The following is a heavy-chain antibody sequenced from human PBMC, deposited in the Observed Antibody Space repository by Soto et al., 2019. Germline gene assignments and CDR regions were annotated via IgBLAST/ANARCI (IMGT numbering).Heavy chain of an antibody. V-gene: IGHV3-21*01. J-gene: IGHJ4*02. CDR2: ISSSSSYI. CDR1: GFTFSSYS. D-gene: IGHD1-26*01. Sequence: EVQLVESGGGLVKPGGSLRLSCAASGFTFSSYSMNWVRQAPGKGLEWVSSISSSSSYIYYADSVKGRFTISRDNAKNSLYLQMNSLRAEDTAVYYCARVGAGHERLDYWGQGTLVTVSS. CDR3: ARVGAGHERLDY.